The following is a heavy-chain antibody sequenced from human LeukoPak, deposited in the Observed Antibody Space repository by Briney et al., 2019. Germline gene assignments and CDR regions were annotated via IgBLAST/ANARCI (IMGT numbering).Heavy chain of an antibody. D-gene: IGHD1-26*01. J-gene: IGHJ4*02. CDR2: IKQDGSEK. Sequence: GGSLRLSCAASGFTFSSYWMNWVRQAPGKGLGWVANIKQDGSEKYYVDSVKGRFTISRDNAKNSLYLQMNSLRAEDTAVYYCARLPLSNPSEWGMDYWGQGTLVTVSS. CDR3: ARLPLSNPSEWGMDY. CDR1: GFTFSSYW. V-gene: IGHV3-7*01.